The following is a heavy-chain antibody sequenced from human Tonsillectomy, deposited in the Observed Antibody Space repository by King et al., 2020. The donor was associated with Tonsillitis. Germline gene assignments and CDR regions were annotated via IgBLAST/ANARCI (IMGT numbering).Heavy chain of an antibody. CDR2: ISWNSGSI. CDR1: GFTFDDYA. V-gene: IGHV3-9*01. D-gene: IGHD6-6*01. CDR3: AKDISRGSSHYYYGMDV. J-gene: IGHJ6*02. Sequence: QLVQSGGGLVQPGRSLRLSCAASGFTFDDYAMHWVRQAPGKGLEWVSGISWNSGSIGYAASVKGRFTISRDNAKNSLYLQMNSLRAEDPALYYCAKDISRGSSHYYYGMDVWGQGTTVTVSS.